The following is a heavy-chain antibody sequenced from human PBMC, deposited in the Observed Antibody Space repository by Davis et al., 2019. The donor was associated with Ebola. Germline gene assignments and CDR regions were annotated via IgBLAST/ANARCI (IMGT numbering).Heavy chain of an antibody. Sequence: KVSCKGSGYTFTSYWIAWVRQVPGKGLEWMGSIYPGDSETRYSPSFQGQVTISADKSISTAYLQWRSLKASDTAMYYCARGTSLARNFDYWGQGTLVTVSS. CDR1: GYTFTSYW. CDR2: IYPGDSET. J-gene: IGHJ4*02. CDR3: ARGTSLARNFDY. V-gene: IGHV5-51*01. D-gene: IGHD3-3*02.